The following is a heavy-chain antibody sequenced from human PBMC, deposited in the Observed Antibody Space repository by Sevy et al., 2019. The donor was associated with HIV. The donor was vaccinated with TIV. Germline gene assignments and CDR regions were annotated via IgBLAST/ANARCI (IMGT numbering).Heavy chain of an antibody. Sequence: GGSLRLSCAASGFTFSDHYVDWVRQAPGKVLEWVGRIRNRPNTYTTEYAASVEGRFTISRDDSKNSLYLQMNSLKTEDSAVYYCVRGPNCGVGGCQQISPYCLDVWGKGATVTVSS. CDR2: IRNRPNTYTT. D-gene: IGHD2-21*01. V-gene: IGHV3-72*01. CDR1: GFTFSDHY. J-gene: IGHJ6*03. CDR3: VRGPNCGVGGCQQISPYCLDV.